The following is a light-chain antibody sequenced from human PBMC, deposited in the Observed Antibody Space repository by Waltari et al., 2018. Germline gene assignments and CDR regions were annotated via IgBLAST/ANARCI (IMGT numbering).Light chain of an antibody. CDR1: QIVSSSY. CDR3: QQYGSSPRT. CDR2: GAS. Sequence: EIVLTQSPGTLSLSPGERATLSCRASQIVSSSYLAWYQQKPGQAPRLLIYGASSRATGIPDRFSGSGSGTDFTLTISRLEPEDFAVYYCQQYGSSPRTFGGGTKVEIK. V-gene: IGKV3-20*01. J-gene: IGKJ4*01.